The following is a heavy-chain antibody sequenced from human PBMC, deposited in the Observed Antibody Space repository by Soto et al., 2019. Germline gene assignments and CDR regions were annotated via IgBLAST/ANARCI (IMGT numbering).Heavy chain of an antibody. D-gene: IGHD2-15*01. CDR3: AREAVVTVAGRSVSWFDP. Sequence: SETLSLTCTPSAVSVSSGSYDCSWIRQPPGKGLNWNGYLSNTARTNYNPSHKRRITIAVDMSKNQFSLKLTSVTAADTAVYYCAREAVVTVAGRSVSWFDPLGKGSLGTVSS. CDR1: AVSVSSGSYD. V-gene: IGHV4-61*01. CDR2: LSNTART. J-gene: IGHJ5*02.